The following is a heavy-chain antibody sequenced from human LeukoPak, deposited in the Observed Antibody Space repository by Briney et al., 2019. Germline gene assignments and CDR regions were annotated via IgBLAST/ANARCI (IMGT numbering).Heavy chain of an antibody. Sequence: GGSLRLSYAASGFTFCSYWMSWVRQSPGKGLEWVANIKPDGSEKYFMDSVKGRFTISRDNAKNALYLEMNSLRAEDTAEYFCARERMYSGSGSTYPYYDYWGQGTLVTVSS. D-gene: IGHD3-10*01. CDR2: IKPDGSEK. V-gene: IGHV3-7*01. CDR3: ARERMYSGSGSTYPYYDY. CDR1: GFTFCSYW. J-gene: IGHJ4*02.